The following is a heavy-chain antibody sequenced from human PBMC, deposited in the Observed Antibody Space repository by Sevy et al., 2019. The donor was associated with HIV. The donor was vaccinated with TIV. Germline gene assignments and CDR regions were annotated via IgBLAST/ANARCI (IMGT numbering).Heavy chain of an antibody. J-gene: IGHJ5*02. D-gene: IGHD4-17*01. V-gene: IGHV3-23*01. CDR1: GFTFSSYA. CDR3: AKDSGGDYHNWFDP. CDR2: ISGSGGST. Sequence: GGSLRLSCAASGFTFSSYAMSWVRQAPGKGLEWVSAISGSGGSTYYADSVKGRFTISRDNSKNTLYLQMNSLRAEDTAVYYGAKDSGGDYHNWFDPWGQGTLVTVSS.